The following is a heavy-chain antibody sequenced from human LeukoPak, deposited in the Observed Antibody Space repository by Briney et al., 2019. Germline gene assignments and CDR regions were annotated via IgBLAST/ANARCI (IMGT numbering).Heavy chain of an antibody. J-gene: IGHJ3*02. CDR2: ISGSGGST. Sequence: PGGSLRLSCAASGFTFSSYAMSWVRQAPGKGLEWVSAISGSGGSTYYADSVKGRFTISRDNSKNTLYLQMNSLRAEGTAVYYCAKDARALGYSYGYGPDAFDIWGQGTMVTVSS. CDR3: AKDARALGYSYGYGPDAFDI. V-gene: IGHV3-23*01. CDR1: GFTFSSYA. D-gene: IGHD5-18*01.